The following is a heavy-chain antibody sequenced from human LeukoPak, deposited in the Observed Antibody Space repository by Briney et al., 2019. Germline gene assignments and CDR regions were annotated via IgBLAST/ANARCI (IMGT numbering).Heavy chain of an antibody. D-gene: IGHD3/OR15-3a*01. CDR3: ARDLDPLNY. CDR2: ISSSGSII. J-gene: IGHJ4*02. V-gene: IGHV3-48*01. CDR1: GFTFSGYN. Sequence: GGSLRLSCAASGFTFSGYNLNWVRQAPGKGLDWVSYISSSGSIIYYANSVKGRFTVSRDNAKNSLFLQMNSLRAEDTAVYYCARDLDPLNYWGQGTLVTVSS.